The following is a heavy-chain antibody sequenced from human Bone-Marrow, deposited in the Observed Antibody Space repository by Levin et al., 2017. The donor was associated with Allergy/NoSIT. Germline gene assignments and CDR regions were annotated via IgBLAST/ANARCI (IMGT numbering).Heavy chain of an antibody. CDR1: GDSISSSNW. V-gene: IGHV4-4*02. CDR3: ARGKYGSANYHRVPLFDN. J-gene: IGHJ4*02. D-gene: IGHD3-10*01. CDR2: IYPSGNS. Sequence: NSSETLSLTCAVSGDSISSSNWWSWVRQSPGRGLEWIGEIYPSGNSNYNPSLKSRVTVSVDTSKNQISLKLTSVTAADTAVYYCARGKYGSANYHRVPLFDNWGQGTLVTVSS.